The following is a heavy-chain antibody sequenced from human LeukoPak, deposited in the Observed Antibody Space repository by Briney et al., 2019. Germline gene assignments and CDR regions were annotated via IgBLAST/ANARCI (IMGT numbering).Heavy chain of an antibody. D-gene: IGHD1-26*01. J-gene: IGHJ4*02. Sequence: GGSLRLSCAASGFILSTYGMHWVRQAPGKGLEWVAFIRYDGSNKYYAGSVKGRFTISRDNSKNTLYLQMNSLRAEDTAVYYCAKDRSDYGDYWGQGTLVTVSS. CDR3: AKDRSDYGDY. CDR1: GFILSTYG. CDR2: IRYDGSNK. V-gene: IGHV3-30*02.